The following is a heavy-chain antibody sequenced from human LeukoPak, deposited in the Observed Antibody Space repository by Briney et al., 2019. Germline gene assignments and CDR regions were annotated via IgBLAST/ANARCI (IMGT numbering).Heavy chain of an antibody. D-gene: IGHD6-6*01. CDR1: GYTFTSYA. Sequence: SVKVSCKASGYTFTSYAISWVRQAPGQGLEWMGGIIPIFGTANYAQKFQGRVTITADKSTSTAYMELSSLRSEDTAVYYCARATGQLVLNDAFDIWGQGTMVTVSS. V-gene: IGHV1-69*06. CDR3: ARATGQLVLNDAFDI. J-gene: IGHJ3*02. CDR2: IIPIFGTA.